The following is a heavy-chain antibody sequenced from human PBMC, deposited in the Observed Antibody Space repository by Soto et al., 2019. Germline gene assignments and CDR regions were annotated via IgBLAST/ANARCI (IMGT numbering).Heavy chain of an antibody. Sequence: QVQLQESGPGLVKPSETLSLTCTVSGGSVSSGSYYWSWIRQPPGKGLEWIGYIYYSGSTNYNPSLKSRVXXXVXXSKNQFSRKLSSVTAADTAVYYCAICIEGWYQVRYCYGMDVWGQGTTVTVSS. D-gene: IGHD6-19*01. V-gene: IGHV4-61*01. J-gene: IGHJ6*02. CDR3: AICIEGWYQVRYCYGMDV. CDR1: GGSVSSGSYY. CDR2: IYYSGST.